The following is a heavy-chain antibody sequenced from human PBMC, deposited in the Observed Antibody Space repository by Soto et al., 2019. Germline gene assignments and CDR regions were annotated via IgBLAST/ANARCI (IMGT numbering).Heavy chain of an antibody. CDR2: FSRSSSTI. CDR3: ARTGIEASGTMYGMDV. CDR1: GFTFSKYI. J-gene: IGHJ6*02. Sequence: EVQLVESGGGLVQPGGSLRLSFAASGFTFSKYILNWVRQAPGKGLEWISSFSRSSSTIYYAESVKGRFTISRDNAKNSLSLEMNSLRDEDTAVYYCARTGIEASGTMYGMDVWGPGATVTVSS. D-gene: IGHD6-13*01. V-gene: IGHV3-48*02.